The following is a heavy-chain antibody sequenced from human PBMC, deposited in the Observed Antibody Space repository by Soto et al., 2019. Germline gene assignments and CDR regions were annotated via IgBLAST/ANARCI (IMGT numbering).Heavy chain of an antibody. J-gene: IGHJ4*02. D-gene: IGHD2-21*01. CDR1: GFSLRPFG. V-gene: IGHV3-30*18. CDR2: ISKDANND. CDR3: AHDYADRGCEH. Sequence: QVQLVEAGGGVVQPGRSLRLSCAASGFSLRPFGMLWVRQSPRMGLEWVAGISKDANNDYYADYVKVRFTISRDNSRNTLQLEMNRLRAEDTAVYYCAHDYADRGCEHGGQGVLVTVS.